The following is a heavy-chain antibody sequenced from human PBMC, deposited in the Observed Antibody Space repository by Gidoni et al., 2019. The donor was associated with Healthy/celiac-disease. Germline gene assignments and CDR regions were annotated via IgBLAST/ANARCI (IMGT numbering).Heavy chain of an antibody. D-gene: IGHD3-16*02. CDR2: IFSNDEK. CDR3: ARSYYDYIWGRYRYPGAFDI. CDR1: GFSLSNARMG. J-gene: IGHJ3*02. V-gene: IGHV2-26*01. Sequence: QVPSKEPGPLLVKPTETLTLTCTDSGFSLSNARMGASWIRQPPGKPLEWLAHIFSNDEKSYSTSLKSKLTISKDTTKSQVVLTMTNMDPVDTTTDFCARSYYDYIWGRYRYPGAFDIWGQGTMVTVSS.